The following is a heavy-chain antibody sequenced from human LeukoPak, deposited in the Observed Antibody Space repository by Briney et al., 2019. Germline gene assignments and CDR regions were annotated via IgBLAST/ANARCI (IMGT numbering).Heavy chain of an antibody. V-gene: IGHV3-53*01. CDR1: GFSVNNNY. D-gene: IGHD5-24*01. CDR2: FYVGGAT. J-gene: IGHJ4*02. CDR3: AGGDGSNFFDY. Sequence: PGGSLSLFRGVSGFSVNNNYTIWLRQAPGKGLEWVSVFYVGGATYYADSVKGRFTISRDNSENTLYLQMKSLRAEDTAVYYCAGGDGSNFFDYWGGGTLVSVSS.